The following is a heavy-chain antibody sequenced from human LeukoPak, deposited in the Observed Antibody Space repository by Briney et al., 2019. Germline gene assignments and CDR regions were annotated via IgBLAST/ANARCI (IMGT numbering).Heavy chain of an antibody. CDR1: GFTFSNAW. D-gene: IGHD6-19*01. Sequence: GGSLRLSCAASGFTFSNAWMSWVRQASGKGLEWVGRIRSKANSYATAYAASVKGRFTISRDDSKNTAYLQMNSLKTEDTAVYYCTRPGYSSGWYPTYYYYGMDVWGQGTTVTVSS. CDR2: IRSKANSYAT. J-gene: IGHJ6*02. V-gene: IGHV3-73*01. CDR3: TRPGYSSGWYPTYYYYGMDV.